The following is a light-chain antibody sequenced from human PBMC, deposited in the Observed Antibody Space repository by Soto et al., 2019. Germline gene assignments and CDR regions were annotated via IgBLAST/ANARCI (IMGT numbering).Light chain of an antibody. CDR1: QSISSY. J-gene: IGKJ5*01. CDR2: AAS. Sequence: DIQMTQSPSSLSASVGDRVTITSRASQSISSYLNWYQQKPGKAPNLLIYAASNLQSGVPSRFSGSGSGTDFTLTISSLQPEDFATYYCQQTYSTPPVTFGQGTRLEIK. V-gene: IGKV1-39*01. CDR3: QQTYSTPPVT.